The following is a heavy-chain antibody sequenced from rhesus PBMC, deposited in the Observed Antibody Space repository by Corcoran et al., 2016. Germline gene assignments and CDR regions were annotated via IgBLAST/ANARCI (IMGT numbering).Heavy chain of an antibody. CDR3: ARKGAAAGYFDY. CDR2: IKSVGGST. CDR1: GFTFSSYW. V-gene: IGHV3S25*01. J-gene: IGHJ4*01. D-gene: IGHD6-31*01. Sequence: EVQLVETGGGLVQPGGSLKLSCAASGFTFSSYWMNWVRQAPGNGLEWVSAIKSVGGSTYYADSVKGRFTISRDNSKNTLSLQMNSLRAEDTAVYYCARKGAAAGYFDYWGQGVLVTVSS.